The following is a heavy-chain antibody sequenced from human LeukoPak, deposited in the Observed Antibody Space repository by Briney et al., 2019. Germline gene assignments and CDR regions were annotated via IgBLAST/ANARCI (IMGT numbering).Heavy chain of an antibody. J-gene: IGHJ1*01. CDR3: AAQTWDLVRYFPH. CDR1: GYTLTELS. Sequence: ASVKVSCKVSGYTLTELSMHWVRQAPGKGLEWMGGFDPEDGETIYAQKFQGRVTVTEDTSADTAYMELTSLRSEDTAVYYCAAQTWDLVRYFPHWGQGTLVAVSS. V-gene: IGHV1-24*01. D-gene: IGHD1-26*01. CDR2: FDPEDGET.